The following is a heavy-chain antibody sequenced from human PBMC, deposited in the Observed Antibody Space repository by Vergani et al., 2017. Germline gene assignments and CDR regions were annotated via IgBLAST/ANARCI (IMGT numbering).Heavy chain of an antibody. CDR2: SYSGGST. CDR1: GFTFSSNY. CDR3: ARTEYSGSYYADH. J-gene: IGHJ5*02. Sequence: EVQLVESGGGLVKPGGSLRLSCAASGFTFSSNYMSWVRQAPGKGLEWVSVSYSGGSTYYADSVKGRFTISRDNSKNTLYLQMNSLRAEDTAVYYCARTEYSGSYYADHWGRGTLVTVSS. V-gene: IGHV3-66*01. D-gene: IGHD1-26*01.